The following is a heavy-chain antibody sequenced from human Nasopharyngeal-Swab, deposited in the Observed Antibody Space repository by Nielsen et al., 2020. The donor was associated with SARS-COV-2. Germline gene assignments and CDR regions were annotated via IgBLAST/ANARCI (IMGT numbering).Heavy chain of an antibody. Sequence: VRQAPGKGLEWVAVVSYDGRNKYYADSVKGRFTISRDNSKNTLYLQMNSLRAEDTAVYYCARDWIGNFDYWGQGTLVTVSS. J-gene: IGHJ4*02. D-gene: IGHD3-10*01. CDR2: VSYDGRNK. V-gene: IGHV3-30*04. CDR3: ARDWIGNFDY.